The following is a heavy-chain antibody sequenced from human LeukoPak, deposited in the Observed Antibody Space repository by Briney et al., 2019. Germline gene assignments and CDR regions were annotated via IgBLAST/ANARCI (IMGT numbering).Heavy chain of an antibody. CDR1: GFTFSSYW. D-gene: IGHD6-25*01. Sequence: GGSLRLSCAASGFTFSSYWMHWVRQAPGKGLVWVSHINSDGSTTNYADSVKGRFTISRDNAKNTLFLQMNSLRVEDTAVYYCARDVSGRDDFWGQGSLVTVSS. CDR2: INSDGSTT. CDR3: ARDVSGRDDF. J-gene: IGHJ4*02. V-gene: IGHV3-74*01.